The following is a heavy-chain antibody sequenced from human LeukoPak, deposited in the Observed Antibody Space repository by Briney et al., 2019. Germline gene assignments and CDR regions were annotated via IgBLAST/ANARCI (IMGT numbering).Heavy chain of an antibody. CDR3: ARDPTYYYDSSGHGPESDAFDI. CDR2: INPSGGST. D-gene: IGHD3-22*01. CDR1: GYTFTSYY. V-gene: IGHV1-46*01. J-gene: IGHJ3*02. Sequence: ASVKVSCKASGYTFTSYYMHWVRQAPGQGLEWMGIINPSGGSTSYAQKFQGRVTMTRDMSTSTVYMELSSLRSEDTAVYYCARDPTYYYDSSGHGPESDAFDIWGQGTMVTVPS.